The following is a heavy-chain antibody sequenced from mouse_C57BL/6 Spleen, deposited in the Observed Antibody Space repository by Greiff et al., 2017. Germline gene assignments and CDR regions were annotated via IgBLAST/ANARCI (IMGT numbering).Heavy chain of an antibody. Sequence: QVQLQQSGAELVKPGASVKLSCKASGYTFTEYTIHWVKQRSGQGLEWIGWFYPGSGSIKYNEKFKDKATLTADKSSSTVYMELSRLTSADSAVYFCARHEDGIGYDGDYYAMDYWGQGTSVTVSS. CDR3: ARHEDGIGYDGDYYAMDY. CDR1: GYTFTEYT. D-gene: IGHD2-2*01. V-gene: IGHV1-62-2*01. CDR2: FYPGSGSI. J-gene: IGHJ4*01.